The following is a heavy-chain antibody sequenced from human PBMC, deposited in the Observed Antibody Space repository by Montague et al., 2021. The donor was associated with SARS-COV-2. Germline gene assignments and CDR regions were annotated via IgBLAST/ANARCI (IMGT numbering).Heavy chain of an antibody. CDR2: IYYSWSS. J-gene: IGHJ4*02. CDR3: ARHPSITVFVVATTPSCFDH. D-gene: IGHD3-9*01. CDR1: GGSISSSNYY. Sequence: SETLSLTCTVSGGSISSSNYYWVWIRQPPGKGLEWIVSIYYSWSSYSNPSLQSPVTLSVDTSKNPFSLKLSSATAADTAVYYCARHPSITVFVVATTPSCFDHWGQGTLVTVSS. V-gene: IGHV4-39*01.